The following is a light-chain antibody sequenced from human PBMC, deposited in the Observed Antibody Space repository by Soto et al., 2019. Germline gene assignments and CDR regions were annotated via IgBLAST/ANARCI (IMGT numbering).Light chain of an antibody. V-gene: IGKV3-11*01. CDR2: DAS. CDR3: QQRSNWLWT. CDR1: QSVSSY. Sequence: MLFSLSPGTLYMSPGERATLSCRASQSVSSYLAWYQQKPGQAPRLLIYDASNRATGIPARFSGSGSGTDFTLTISSLEPEDFAVYYCQQRSNWLWTFGQGTKVDIK. J-gene: IGKJ1*01.